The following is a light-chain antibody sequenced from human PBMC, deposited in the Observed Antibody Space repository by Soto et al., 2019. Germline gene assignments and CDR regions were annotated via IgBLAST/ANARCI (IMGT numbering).Light chain of an antibody. J-gene: IGLJ1*01. CDR2: RND. Sequence: QSVLTQPPSVSGAPGQRVTISCTGSSSNIGAGYDVHWYQQLPGTAPKLLIYRNDNRPSGVPDRFSGSKSGTSASLAITGLQAEDEADYYCQSFDSSLGDYVLGTGTKVTVL. CDR3: QSFDSSLGDYV. V-gene: IGLV1-40*01. CDR1: SSNIGAGYD.